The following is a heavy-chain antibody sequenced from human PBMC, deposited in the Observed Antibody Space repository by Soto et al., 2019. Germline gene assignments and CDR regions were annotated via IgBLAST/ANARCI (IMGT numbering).Heavy chain of an antibody. V-gene: IGHV3-7*02. CDR2: IKQDGSER. CDR3: ARIYSGYEYYYMDF. CDR1: GFPFSSEW. D-gene: IGHD1-26*01. Sequence: PGGSLRLSCAASGFPFSSEWMSWVRQAPGKGLEWVANIKQDGSERNYVGSVKGRFTISRDNAKNSLYLQMNSLRAEDTAVYYCARIYSGYEYYYMDFWGKGTTVTVAS. J-gene: IGHJ6*03.